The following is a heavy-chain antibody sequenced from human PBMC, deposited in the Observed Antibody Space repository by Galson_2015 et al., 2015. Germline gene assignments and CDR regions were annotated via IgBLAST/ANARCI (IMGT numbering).Heavy chain of an antibody. CDR2: ISGSGGST. CDR3: ASREGSSSHYYYYGMDV. Sequence: SLRLSCAASGFTFSSYAMSWVRQAPGKGLEWVSAISGSGGSTYYADSVKGRFTISRDNSKNTLYLQMNSLRAEDTAVYYCASREGSSSHYYYYGMDVWGQGTTVTVSS. J-gene: IGHJ6*02. D-gene: IGHD6-6*01. V-gene: IGHV3-23*01. CDR1: GFTFSSYA.